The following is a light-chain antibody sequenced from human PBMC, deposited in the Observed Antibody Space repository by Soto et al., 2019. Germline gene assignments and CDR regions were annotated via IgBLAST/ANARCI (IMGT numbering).Light chain of an antibody. V-gene: IGKV1-39*01. CDR2: ATS. CDR3: QQSYRALRD. Sequence: DIQMTQSPPSVSAFVGDRVTITCRTSRSISKSLNWFQQKPGKAPKLLIYATSSLQSGVPSRFSGSGSGTDFTLTISSLQPEDFATYYCQQSYRALRDFGGGPKVDIK. CDR1: RSISKS. J-gene: IGKJ4*01.